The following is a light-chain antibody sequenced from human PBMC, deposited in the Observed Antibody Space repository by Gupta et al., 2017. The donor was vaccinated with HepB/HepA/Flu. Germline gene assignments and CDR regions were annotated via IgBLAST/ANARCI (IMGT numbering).Light chain of an antibody. CDR1: QRVSSNS. V-gene: IGKV3-20*01. CDR3: QQYGNSPET. J-gene: IGKJ1*01. Sequence: IVFPPSSGTLSLSPGERVSVSCRASQRVSSNSLAWYQQKPGQGPRLLIYGASNRATGIRDRFSGSGSGTDFTLSISRLESEDSAVYYCQQYGNSPETFGQGTKVEIK. CDR2: GAS.